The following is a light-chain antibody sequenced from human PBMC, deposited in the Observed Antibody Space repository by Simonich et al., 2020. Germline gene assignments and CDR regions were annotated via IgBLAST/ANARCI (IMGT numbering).Light chain of an antibody. J-gene: IGLJ2*01. V-gene: IGLV6-57*03. CDR2: EDN. CDR3: QSYDSSNHRGV. Sequence: NFMLTQPHSVSESPGKTVTISCTRSSGSIASNYVQWYQRRPGSAPTPVIYEDNQRPSGVPDRFSGSIDSSSNSASLTISGLKTEDEADYYCQSYDSSNHRGVFGGGTKLTVL. CDR1: SGSIASNY.